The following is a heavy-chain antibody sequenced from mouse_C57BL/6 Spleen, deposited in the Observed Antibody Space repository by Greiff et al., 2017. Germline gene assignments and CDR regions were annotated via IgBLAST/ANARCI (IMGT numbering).Heavy chain of an antibody. CDR1: GYAFSSYW. CDR2: IYPGDGET. CDR3: ARWLLPPRYFDV. D-gene: IGHD2-3*01. J-gene: IGHJ1*03. V-gene: IGHV1-80*01. Sequence: VQLQQSGAELVKPGASVKISCKASGYAFSSYWMNWVKQRPGKGLEWIGQIYPGDGETNYNGKVKGKATLTADKSSSTAYMQLSSLTSEDSAVYFCARWLLPPRYFDVWGTGTTVTVSS.